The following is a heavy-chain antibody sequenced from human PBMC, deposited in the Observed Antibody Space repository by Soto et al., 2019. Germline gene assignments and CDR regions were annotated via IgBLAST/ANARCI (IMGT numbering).Heavy chain of an antibody. J-gene: IGHJ5*02. CDR2: ISATGTT. Sequence: PSETLSLTCTVSGAPISGFYWSWIRKSAGKGLDGIGRISATGTTDYNPSLKSRVMMSVDTSKKQFSLKLRSVTAADTAVYYCVRDGTKTLRDWFDPWGQGISVTVSS. D-gene: IGHD1-1*01. CDR3: VRDGTKTLRDWFDP. CDR1: GAPISGFY. V-gene: IGHV4-4*07.